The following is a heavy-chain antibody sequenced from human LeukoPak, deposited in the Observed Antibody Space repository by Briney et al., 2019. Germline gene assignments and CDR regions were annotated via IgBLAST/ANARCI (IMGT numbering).Heavy chain of an antibody. CDR1: GYTFTSYD. V-gene: IGHV1-8*01. Sequence: ASVKVSCKASGYTFTSYDFNWVRQATGQRPEWMGWMSPNSGDTGYAQKFQGRVTMTEDTSTDTAYMELSSLRSEDTAVYYCAMGYSSGWYRGALDYWGQGTLVTVSS. CDR2: MSPNSGDT. CDR3: AMGYSSGWYRGALDY. J-gene: IGHJ4*02. D-gene: IGHD6-19*01.